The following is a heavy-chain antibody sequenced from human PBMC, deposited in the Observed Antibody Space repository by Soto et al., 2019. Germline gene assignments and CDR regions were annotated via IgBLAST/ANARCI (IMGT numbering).Heavy chain of an antibody. CDR2: IIPIFGTA. CDR3: AREHITIFVVVTTTRNWFYP. CDR1: GGHVSSYA. J-gene: IGHJ5*02. D-gene: IGHD3-3*01. V-gene: IGHV1-69*06. Sequence: SVKVSCKASGGHVSSYAISWVRQAPGQGLEWMGGIIPIFGTANYAQKFQCTVTITADKSTSTAYMELSSLRSEDTAVYYCAREHITIFVVVTTTRNWFYPWGQGTLVTVSS.